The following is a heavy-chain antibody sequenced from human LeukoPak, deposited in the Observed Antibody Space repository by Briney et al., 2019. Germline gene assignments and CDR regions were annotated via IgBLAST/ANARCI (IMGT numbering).Heavy chain of an antibody. CDR3: ARLGYCGGDCYF. CDR1: GGSISSSSYY. Sequence: PSETLSLTCSVSGGSISSSSYYWGWIRQPPGKGLEWIGTIYDSRRTFHSPSLKSRVTISVDTSKNQFSLKLSSVTAADTAVYYCARLGYCGGDCYFWGQGTLVTVSS. CDR2: IYDSRRT. D-gene: IGHD2-21*02. J-gene: IGHJ4*02. V-gene: IGHV4-39*01.